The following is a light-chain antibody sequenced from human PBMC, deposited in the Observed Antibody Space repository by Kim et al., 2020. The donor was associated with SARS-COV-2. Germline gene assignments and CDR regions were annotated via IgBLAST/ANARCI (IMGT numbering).Light chain of an antibody. Sequence: AAVGDRGTITCRASQSSSSWLAWYQQKPGKAPKLLIYKASSLESGVPSRFSGSGSGTEFTLTISSLQPDDFATYYCQQYNSYSWTFGQGTKVDIK. CDR1: QSSSSW. J-gene: IGKJ1*01. CDR2: KAS. CDR3: QQYNSYSWT. V-gene: IGKV1-5*03.